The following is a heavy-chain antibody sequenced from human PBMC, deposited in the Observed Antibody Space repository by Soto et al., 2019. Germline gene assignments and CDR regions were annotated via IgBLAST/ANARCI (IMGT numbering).Heavy chain of an antibody. CDR2: ISYDGSNK. CDR3: AKDSRGWRFDY. V-gene: IGHV3-30*18. Sequence: PGGSLRLSCAASGFTFSSYGMHWVRQAPGKGLEWVAVISYDGSNKYYADSVKGRFTISRDNSKNTLYLQMNSLRAEDTAVYYCAKDSRGWRFDYWGQGTLVTVSS. J-gene: IGHJ4*02. D-gene: IGHD6-19*01. CDR1: GFTFSSYG.